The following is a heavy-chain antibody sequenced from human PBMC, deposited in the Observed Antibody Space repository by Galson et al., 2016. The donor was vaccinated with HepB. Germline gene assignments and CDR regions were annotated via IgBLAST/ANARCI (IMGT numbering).Heavy chain of an antibody. Sequence: SETLSLTCTVSGGSVSSGRYSWTWIRQPPGKGLQWIGYMYYSGSTNYNPSLKSRVTISGDTSKNQFSLKLTSVTAADTAVHYCARGYYDSSGFRFDYWGQGMQVTVSS. J-gene: IGHJ4*02. CDR1: GGSVSSGRYS. D-gene: IGHD3-22*01. CDR3: ARGYYDSSGFRFDY. V-gene: IGHV4-61*01. CDR2: MYYSGST.